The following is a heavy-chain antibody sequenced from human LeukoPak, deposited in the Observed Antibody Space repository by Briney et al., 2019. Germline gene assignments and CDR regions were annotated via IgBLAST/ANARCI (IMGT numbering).Heavy chain of an antibody. J-gene: IGHJ5*02. CDR1: GYTFTGYY. Sequence: ASVNVSCKASGYTFTGYYMHWVRPAPGQGLEWMGWINPNSGGTNYAQKFQGWVTMTRDTSISTAYMELSRLRSDDTAVYYCARAISDCSSTSCRPASFDPWGQGTLVTVSS. CDR3: ARAISDCSSTSCRPASFDP. D-gene: IGHD2-2*01. V-gene: IGHV1-2*04. CDR2: INPNSGGT.